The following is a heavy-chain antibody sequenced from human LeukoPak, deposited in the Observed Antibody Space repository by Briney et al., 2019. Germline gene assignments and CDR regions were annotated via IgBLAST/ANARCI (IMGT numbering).Heavy chain of an antibody. Sequence: SETLSLTCTVSGGSISSYYWSWIRQPPGKGLEWIGYIYYSGSTNYNPSLKSRVTISVDTSKNQFSLKLSSATAADTAVYYCARVVPAAIAFDIWGQGTMVTVSS. V-gene: IGHV4-59*01. J-gene: IGHJ3*02. CDR3: ARVVPAAIAFDI. D-gene: IGHD2-2*01. CDR1: GGSISSYY. CDR2: IYYSGST.